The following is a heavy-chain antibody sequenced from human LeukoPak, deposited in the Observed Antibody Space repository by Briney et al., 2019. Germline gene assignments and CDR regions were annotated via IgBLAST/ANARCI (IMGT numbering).Heavy chain of an antibody. CDR3: ARGRNYDILTGYPTDNWFDP. J-gene: IGHJ5*02. D-gene: IGHD3-9*01. CDR2: MNPNSGNT. V-gene: IGHV1-8*03. Sequence: GASVKVSCKASGYTFTSYDINWVRQATGQGLEWMGWMNPNSGNTGYAQKFQGRVTITRNTSISTAYMELSSLRSEDTAVYYCARGRNYDILTGYPTDNWFDPWGQGTLVTVSS. CDR1: GYTFTSYD.